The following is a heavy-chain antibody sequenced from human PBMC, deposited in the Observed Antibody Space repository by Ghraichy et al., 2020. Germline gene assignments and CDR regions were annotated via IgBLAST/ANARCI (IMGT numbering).Heavy chain of an antibody. CDR2: ISAYTGST. Sequence: ASVKVSCKASGYTFDNYGIGWVRQAPGQGLEWMGWISAYTGSTHYAQKFQDRVTMNTDTSTSTAHLELRSLGSDDTAVYYCARVGSGYADYWGRGTLVTVSS. CDR3: ARVGSGYADY. CDR1: GYTFDNYG. J-gene: IGHJ4*02. V-gene: IGHV1-18*01. D-gene: IGHD3-3*01.